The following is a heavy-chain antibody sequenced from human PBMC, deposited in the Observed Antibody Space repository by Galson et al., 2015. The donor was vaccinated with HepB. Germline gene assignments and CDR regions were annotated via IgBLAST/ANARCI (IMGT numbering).Heavy chain of an antibody. CDR2: IKSKTDGGTT. D-gene: IGHD3-3*01. V-gene: IGHV3-15*01. Sequence: SLRLSCAASGFTFSNAWMSWVRQAPGKGLEWVGRIKSKTDGGTTDYAAPVKGRFTISRDDSKNTLYLQMNSLKTEDTAVYYCTTDMSSAYYDFWSGYLGWGQGTLVTVSS. CDR3: TTDMSSAYYDFWSGYLG. J-gene: IGHJ4*02. CDR1: GFTFSNAW.